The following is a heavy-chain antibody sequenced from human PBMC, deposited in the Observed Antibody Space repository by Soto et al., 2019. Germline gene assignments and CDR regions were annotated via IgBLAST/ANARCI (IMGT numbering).Heavy chain of an antibody. D-gene: IGHD5-18*01. Sequence: SVKVSCKASGGTFSSYAISWVRQAPGQGLEWMGGIIPIFGTANYAQKFQGRVTITADESTSTAYMELSSLRSEDTAVYYCASNSGYSYGLDYWGQGTLVTVSS. CDR1: GGTFSSYA. CDR3: ASNSGYSYGLDY. CDR2: IIPIFGTA. V-gene: IGHV1-69*13. J-gene: IGHJ4*02.